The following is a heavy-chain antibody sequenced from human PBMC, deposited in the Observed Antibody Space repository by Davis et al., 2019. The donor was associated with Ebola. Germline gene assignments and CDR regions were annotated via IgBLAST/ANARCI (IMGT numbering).Heavy chain of an antibody. V-gene: IGHV1-18*04. CDR3: ARHGGGSGYDY. D-gene: IGHD5-12*01. Sequence: AASVKVSCKASGYTFTNYGITWVRQAPGQGLEWMGWINPHNGNTNYAQNVQGRVIMTSDTATTTAYMEVGSLRSDDTAVYYCARHGGGSGYDYWGQGTLVTVSS. J-gene: IGHJ4*02. CDR2: INPHNGNT. CDR1: GYTFTNYG.